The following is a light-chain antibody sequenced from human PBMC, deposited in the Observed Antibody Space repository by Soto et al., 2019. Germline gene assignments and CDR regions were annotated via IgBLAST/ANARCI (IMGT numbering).Light chain of an antibody. V-gene: IGKV1-39*01. Sequence: DIPLTQSTSALSASKRDRVTIACRASQGFXNYFNWYHQKPGKAPKVLXDASSSLQTGCPSRLSGSGSGTDFTRTISSLQPEDFANYYCQQSYTFPPTFGQGTRLEIK. CDR3: QQSYTFPPT. CDR1: QGFXNY. J-gene: IGKJ5*01. CDR2: ASS.